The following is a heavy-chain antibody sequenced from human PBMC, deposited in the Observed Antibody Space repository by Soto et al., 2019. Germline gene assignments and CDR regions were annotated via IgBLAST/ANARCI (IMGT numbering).Heavy chain of an antibody. CDR3: ARSMVRGVRGVNWFDP. CDR1: GGSISSGGYS. D-gene: IGHD3-10*01. V-gene: IGHV4-30-2*01. CDR2: IYHSGST. J-gene: IGHJ5*02. Sequence: QLQLQESGSGLVKPSQTLSLTCAVSGGSISSGGYSWSWIRQPPGKGLEWIGYIYHSGSTYYNPSLKSRVTISVDRSKNQFSLKLSSVTAADTAVYYCARSMVRGVRGVNWFDPWGQGTLVTVSS.